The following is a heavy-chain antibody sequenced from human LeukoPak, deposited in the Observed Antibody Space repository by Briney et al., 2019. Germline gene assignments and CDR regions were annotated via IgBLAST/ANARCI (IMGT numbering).Heavy chain of an antibody. CDR1: GFSFSNYE. J-gene: IGHJ4*02. Sequence: GGSLRLSCAASGFSFSNYEMNWVRQTPGKGLEWVSYISDHGKSRNYVDSVKGRFTISRDNAKNSLYLQMSSLRVEDTAVYFCARARIAAPLLDYWGQGTLVTVSS. D-gene: IGHD6-13*01. CDR3: ARARIAAPLLDY. CDR2: ISDHGKSR. V-gene: IGHV3-48*03.